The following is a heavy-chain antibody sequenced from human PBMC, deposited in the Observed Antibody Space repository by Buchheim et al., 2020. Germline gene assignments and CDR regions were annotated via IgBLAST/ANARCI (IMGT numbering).Heavy chain of an antibody. CDR2: ISGSGGST. Sequence: EVQLVESGGGLVKPGGSLRLSCAASGFTFTNAWMSWVRQAPGKGLEWVSAISGSGGSTYYADSVKGRFTISRDNSKNTLYLQMNSLRAEDTAVYYCARGTYEYVRGSYRRGDYYYYGMDVWGQGTT. CDR1: GFTFTNAW. D-gene: IGHD3-16*02. J-gene: IGHJ6*02. CDR3: ARGTYEYVRGSYRRGDYYYYGMDV. V-gene: IGHV3-23*04.